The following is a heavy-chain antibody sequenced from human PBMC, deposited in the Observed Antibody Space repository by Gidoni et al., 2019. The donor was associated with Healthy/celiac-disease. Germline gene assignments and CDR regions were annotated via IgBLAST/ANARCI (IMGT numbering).Heavy chain of an antibody. CDR1: GFTFSRYG. CDR2: IWYDGSNK. Sequence: QVQLVEPGGGVVQPGRSLRLSCAASGFTFSRYGRHGVRQAPGKGVEWVAVIWYDGSNKYYADSVKGRFTISRDNSKNTLYLQMNSLRAEDTAVYYCASGGGDFSDYWGQGTLVTVSS. D-gene: IGHD3-3*01. J-gene: IGHJ4*02. V-gene: IGHV3-33*01. CDR3: ASGGGDFSDY.